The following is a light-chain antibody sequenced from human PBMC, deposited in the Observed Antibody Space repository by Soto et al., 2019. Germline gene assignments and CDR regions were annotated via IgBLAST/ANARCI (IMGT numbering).Light chain of an antibody. J-gene: IGKJ3*01. CDR1: QSVSSSY. CDR2: GAS. Sequence: EIVLTQSPGTLSLSPGERATLSCRASQSVSSSYLAWYQQKPGQAPRLLIYGASSRATGIPDRFSGSGSRTDFTLTISRLEPEDFAVYYCQQYGSSRVTFGPGTKVDIK. CDR3: QQYGSSRVT. V-gene: IGKV3-20*01.